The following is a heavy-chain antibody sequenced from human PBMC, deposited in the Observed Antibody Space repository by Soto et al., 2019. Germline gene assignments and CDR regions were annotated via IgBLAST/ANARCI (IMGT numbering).Heavy chain of an antibody. CDR2: IIPIFGIA. Sequence: ASVKVSCKASGGTFSSYAISWVRQAPGQGLEWMGGIIPIFGIANYAQKFQGRVTITADKSTSTAYMELSSLRSEDTAVYYCAGAVVGATTFDYWGQGTLVTVSS. CDR3: AGAVVGATTFDY. CDR1: GGTFSSYA. V-gene: IGHV1-69*10. D-gene: IGHD1-26*01. J-gene: IGHJ4*02.